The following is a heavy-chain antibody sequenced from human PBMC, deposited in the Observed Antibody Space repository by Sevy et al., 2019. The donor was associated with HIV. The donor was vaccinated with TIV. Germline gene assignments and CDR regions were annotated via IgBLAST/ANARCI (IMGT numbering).Heavy chain of an antibody. CDR1: GFTFSSYA. V-gene: IGHV3-30-3*01. J-gene: IGHJ6*02. CDR3: ARAVDGGTAAGRSAGMDV. Sequence: GGSLRLSCAASGFTFSSYAMHWVRQAPGKGLEWVAVISYDGSNKYYADSVKGRFTISRDNSKNTLYLQMNSLRAEDTAVYYCARAVDGGTAAGRSAGMDVWGQGTTVTVSS. CDR2: ISYDGSNK. D-gene: IGHD6-13*01.